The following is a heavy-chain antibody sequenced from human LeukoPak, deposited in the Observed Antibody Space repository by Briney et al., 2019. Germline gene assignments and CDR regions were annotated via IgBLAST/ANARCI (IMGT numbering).Heavy chain of an antibody. J-gene: IGHJ6*04. V-gene: IGHV3-48*03. CDR3: AELGITMVGGV. D-gene: IGHD3-10*02. CDR1: GFTFSSYE. CDR2: ISSSGSTI. Sequence: GGSLRLSCAASGFTFSSYEMNWVRQAPGKGLEWVSYISSSGSTIYYADSVKGRFTISRDNAKNSLYLQMNSLRAEDTAVYYCAELGITMVGGVWGKGATVTISS.